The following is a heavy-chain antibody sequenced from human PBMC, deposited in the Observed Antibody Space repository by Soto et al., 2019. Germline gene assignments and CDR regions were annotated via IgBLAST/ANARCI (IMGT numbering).Heavy chain of an antibody. CDR3: ARDGYYDILTGYNYYFDY. J-gene: IGHJ4*02. Sequence: QVQLVQSGAEVKKPGSSVKVSCKASGSTFSSYTISWVRQAPGQGLEWMGRIIPILGIANYAQKFQGRVTITADKSTSTAYMELSSLRSEDTAVYYCARDGYYDILTGYNYYFDYWGQGTLVTVSS. CDR2: IIPILGIA. CDR1: GSTFSSYT. D-gene: IGHD3-9*01. V-gene: IGHV1-69*08.